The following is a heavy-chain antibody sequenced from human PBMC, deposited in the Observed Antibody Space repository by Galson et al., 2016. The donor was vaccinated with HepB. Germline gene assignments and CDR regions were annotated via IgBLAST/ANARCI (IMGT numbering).Heavy chain of an antibody. V-gene: IGHV3-30*03. CDR3: AREADSGWYRVVDY. D-gene: IGHD6-19*01. J-gene: IGHJ4*02. CDR1: GFSVSTHG. CDR2: ITYDGGNQ. Sequence: SLRLSCAGSGFSVSTHGMHWVRQVPGKGLEWVGVITYDGGNQHYSDSVKGRFTISRDKSKNMVYLQMNSLRVEDTAVYYCAREADSGWYRVVDYWGLGTLVTGSS.